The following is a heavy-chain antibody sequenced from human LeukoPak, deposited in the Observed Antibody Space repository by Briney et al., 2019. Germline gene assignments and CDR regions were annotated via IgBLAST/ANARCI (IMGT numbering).Heavy chain of an antibody. CDR3: ARVSHYYDSSGYYYVRAFDI. J-gene: IGHJ3*02. D-gene: IGHD3-22*01. Sequence: SETLSLTCTVSGGSISSYDWSWIRQPPGKGLEWVGYIYYGGSTNYNPSLKSRVTISVDTSKNQFSLKLSSVTAADTAVYYCARVSHYYDSSGYYYVRAFDIWGQGTMVTVSS. CDR2: IYYGGST. CDR1: GGSISSYD. V-gene: IGHV4-59*12.